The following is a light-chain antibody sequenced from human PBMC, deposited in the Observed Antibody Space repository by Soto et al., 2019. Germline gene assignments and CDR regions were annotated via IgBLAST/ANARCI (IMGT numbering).Light chain of an antibody. Sequence: DIQMTQSPSSLSASVGDRVTITCRASQSISTYLNWYQQKPGRVPKLLIYAASSLQSGVPSMFSGSGSGTDFTLTSSSLQPEDFATYYCQQTHTTFTFGGGTTVEIK. CDR2: AAS. V-gene: IGKV1-39*01. J-gene: IGKJ4*01. CDR1: QSISTY. CDR3: QQTHTTFT.